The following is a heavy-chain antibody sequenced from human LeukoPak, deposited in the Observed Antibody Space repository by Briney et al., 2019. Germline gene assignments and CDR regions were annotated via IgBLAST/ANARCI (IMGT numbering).Heavy chain of an antibody. D-gene: IGHD6-13*01. CDR3: ARDGAGGKMTY. CDR1: GGSFSGYY. Sequence: PSETLSLTCAVYGGSFSGYYWSWIRQPPGKGLEWIGYTYFSGSTNYNPSLRSRVTISVDTSKNQFSLKLTSVTAADTAVYYCARDGAGGKMTYWGQGTLVTVSS. V-gene: IGHV4-59*01. CDR2: TYFSGST. J-gene: IGHJ4*02.